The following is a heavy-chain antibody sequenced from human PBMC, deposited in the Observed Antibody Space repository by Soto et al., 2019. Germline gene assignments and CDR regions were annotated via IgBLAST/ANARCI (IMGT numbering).Heavy chain of an antibody. Sequence: QVHLVQSGVEVKTPGASVKVSCQASGYTFFTYDISWVRQAPGQGLEWMGWISTYSGDTKYAQKFQGRVTMTTDTYTTTAYLELSSMRSDDTDVYYCARHHGPTTSENWFDPWGQGTLVTVSS. CDR2: ISTYSGDT. J-gene: IGHJ5*02. D-gene: IGHD5-12*01. CDR3: ARHHGPTTSENWFDP. CDR1: GYTFFTYD. V-gene: IGHV1-18*01.